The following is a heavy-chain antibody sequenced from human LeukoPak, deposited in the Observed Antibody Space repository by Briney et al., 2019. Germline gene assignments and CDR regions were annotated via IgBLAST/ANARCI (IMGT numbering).Heavy chain of an antibody. CDR3: AESLCVGGYTRYKGFDQ. Sequence: PGGSLRLSCAASGFTFNSFAMNWVRQAPGKGLEWVSSISGSDGSSHYADFVKGRFTISRDNSKNTLHLQMSSLRAEDTAVYYCAESLCVGGYTRYKGFDQWGQGTPVTVSS. CDR1: GFTFNSFA. V-gene: IGHV3-23*01. J-gene: IGHJ4*02. D-gene: IGHD3-16*02. CDR2: ISGSDGSS.